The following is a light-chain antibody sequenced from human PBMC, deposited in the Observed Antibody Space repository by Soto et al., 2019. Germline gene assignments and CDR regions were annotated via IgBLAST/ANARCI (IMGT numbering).Light chain of an antibody. Sequence: DIQLTQSPSSLSASVGDRVTITCQASQDIVKSLNGYQQNPGSAPNLLIYDASNVQTGVPSRFSGRGAGRECTFTISSLQPEAFATYYSPQFDNLPCSFGQGTKRALK. V-gene: IGKV1-33*01. CDR3: PQFDNLPCS. CDR1: QDIVKS. CDR2: DAS. J-gene: IGKJ2*02.